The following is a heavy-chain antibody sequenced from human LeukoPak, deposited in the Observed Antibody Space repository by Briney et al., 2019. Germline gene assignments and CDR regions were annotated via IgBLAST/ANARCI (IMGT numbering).Heavy chain of an antibody. D-gene: IGHD2-2*01. CDR1: GFTVSSNY. CDR3: ARQGYCISTTCYGSKWFDP. Sequence: GGSLRLSCAASGFTVSSNYMSWVRQAPGKGLEWVSLIYSGGSTYYADSVKGRFTISRDNSKNTLYLQMNSLRAEDTAVYYCARQGYCISTTCYGSKWFDPWGQGTLVTVSS. V-gene: IGHV3-53*01. CDR2: IYSGGST. J-gene: IGHJ5*02.